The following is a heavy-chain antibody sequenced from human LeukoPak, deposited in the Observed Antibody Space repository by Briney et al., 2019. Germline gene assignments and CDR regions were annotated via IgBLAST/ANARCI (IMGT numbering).Heavy chain of an antibody. D-gene: IGHD3-9*01. J-gene: IGHJ4*02. Sequence: SGTLSLTCAVSGGSISSSNWWSWVRQPPGKGLEWIGEIYHSGSTNYNPSLKSRVTISVDKSKNQFSLKLSSVTAADTAVYYCAREGYDILTGYYMYYWGQGTLVTVSS. CDR2: IYHSGST. CDR3: AREGYDILTGYYMYY. CDR1: GGSISSSNW. V-gene: IGHV4-4*02.